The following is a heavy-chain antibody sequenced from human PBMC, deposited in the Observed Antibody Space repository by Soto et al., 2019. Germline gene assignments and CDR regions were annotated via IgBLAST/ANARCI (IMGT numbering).Heavy chain of an antibody. D-gene: IGHD6-19*01. J-gene: IGHJ4*02. CDR1: GGSMSGNY. Sequence: SETLSLTCSVSGGSMSGNYWSWIRQPPGKGLEWIGYIYYSGSTNYNPSLKSRVTISVDTSKNQFSLKLTSVTAADTAVYFCARGGWYVDYWGQGTLVTVSS. CDR3: ARGGWYVDY. CDR2: IYYSGST. V-gene: IGHV4-59*01.